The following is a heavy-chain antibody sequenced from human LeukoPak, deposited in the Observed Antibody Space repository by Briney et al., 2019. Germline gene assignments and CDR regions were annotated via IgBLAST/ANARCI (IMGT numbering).Heavy chain of an antibody. CDR3: ARGARSRVTTEFYFDY. J-gene: IGHJ4*02. CDR2: INAGNGNT. V-gene: IGHV1-3*01. CDR1: GYTFTSYA. D-gene: IGHD4-17*01. Sequence: ASVKVSCKASGYTFTSYAMHWVRQAPGQRLEWMGWINAGNGNTKYSQKFQGRVTITADESTSTAYMELSSLRSEDTAVYYCARGARSRVTTEFYFDYWGQGTLVTVSS.